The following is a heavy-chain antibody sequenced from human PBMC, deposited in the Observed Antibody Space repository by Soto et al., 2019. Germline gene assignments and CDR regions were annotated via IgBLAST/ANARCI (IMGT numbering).Heavy chain of an antibody. D-gene: IGHD6-19*01. CDR2: ITDTGGDT. CDR1: GITFGSRA. V-gene: IGHV3-23*01. Sequence: GGSLRLSCVASGITFGSRAMSWVRQAPGEGLEWVSTITDTGGDTKYADSVRGRFTISRDNSKNTLYLQMNSLRAEDTAVYYCAKVQGAYSSGWSLGMDVWGQGTTVTVSS. J-gene: IGHJ6*02. CDR3: AKVQGAYSSGWSLGMDV.